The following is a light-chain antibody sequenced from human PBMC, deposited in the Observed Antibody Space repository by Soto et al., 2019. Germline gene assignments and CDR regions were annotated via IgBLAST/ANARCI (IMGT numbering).Light chain of an antibody. J-gene: IGKJ1*01. Sequence: EIVMTQSPGTLSVSPGDRATLSCRASQSVSSNLAWYRQKPGQAPRLLVYGAITRAAGIPARFSGSGSGTEFTLTINNLQSEDFAVYYCQQFYNWPLTFGQGTKVDIK. CDR2: GAI. CDR1: QSVSSN. CDR3: QQFYNWPLT. V-gene: IGKV3-15*01.